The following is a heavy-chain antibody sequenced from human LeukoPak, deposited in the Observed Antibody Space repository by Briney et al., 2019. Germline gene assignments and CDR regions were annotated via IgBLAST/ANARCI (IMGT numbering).Heavy chain of an antibody. V-gene: IGHV1-46*01. CDR2: INPGGGTT. D-gene: IGHD3-22*01. Sequence: ASVKVSCKASGYTFTNYYMYWVRQAPGQGLEWMGIINPGGGTTSYAQKFQGRVTMTRDTSTSTVYMELSNLRSEDTAVYCCARAFYYDTSGFYPGGDYWGRGTLVTVSS. CDR3: ARAFYYDTSGFYPGGDY. J-gene: IGHJ4*02. CDR1: GYTFTNYY.